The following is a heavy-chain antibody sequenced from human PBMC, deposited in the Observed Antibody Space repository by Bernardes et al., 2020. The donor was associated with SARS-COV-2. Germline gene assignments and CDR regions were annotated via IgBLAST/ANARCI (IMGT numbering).Heavy chain of an antibody. J-gene: IGHJ6*03. V-gene: IGHV1-2*02. CDR2: INPNSGGT. CDR3: ARGDIAARVYYYYYMDV. D-gene: IGHD6-6*01. CDR1: GYTFTGYY. Sequence: AQLEVGCKASGYTFTGYYMHWVRQAPGQGLEWMGWINPNSGGTNYAQKFQGRVTMTRDTSISTAYMELSRLRSDDTAVYYCARGDIAARVYYYYYMDVWGKGTTVTVSS.